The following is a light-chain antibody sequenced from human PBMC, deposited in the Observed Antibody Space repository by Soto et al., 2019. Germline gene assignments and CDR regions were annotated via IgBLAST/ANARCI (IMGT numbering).Light chain of an antibody. CDR3: QQYGTSPPLYT. V-gene: IGKV3-20*01. CDR2: GAS. CDR1: QSVSSSY. J-gene: IGKJ2*01. Sequence: EVVLTQSPGTLSLSPWERATLSCRASQSVSSSYLAWYQQKPGQAPRLLIYGASSRATGIPGRFSGSGSGTDFTLTISSLEPEDFAVYYCQQYGTSPPLYTFGQGTKLEIK.